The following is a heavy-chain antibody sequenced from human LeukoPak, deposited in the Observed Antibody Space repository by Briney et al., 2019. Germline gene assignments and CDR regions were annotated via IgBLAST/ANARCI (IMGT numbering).Heavy chain of an antibody. V-gene: IGHV3-11*01. CDR2: INIGGTNT. Sequence: GGSLRLSCAASGFTFNDYYMSWIRQAPGKGLEWPSYINIGGTNTHYADSVKGRFAISRDNAKKSLYLEMNNLRAEDTAVYYCATDGAGFDTWGQGVLVTVSS. CDR3: ATDGAGFDT. J-gene: IGHJ5*02. CDR1: GFTFNDYY.